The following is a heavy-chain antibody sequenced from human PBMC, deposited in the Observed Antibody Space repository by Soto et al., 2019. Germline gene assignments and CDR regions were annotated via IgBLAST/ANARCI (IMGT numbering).Heavy chain of an antibody. D-gene: IGHD6-13*01. CDR1: GGTFSSYR. Sequence: QVQLVQSGAEVKKPGSSVKVSCKASGGTFSSYRINWVRQAPGQGLEWVGGIVPIYRTADYAQKFQGRVTITADESARTSYMGLRSLKSQVTAVYYCVRDSGAKLSSSWGQGTLVTVSS. V-gene: IGHV1-69*01. J-gene: IGHJ4*02. CDR3: VRDSGAKLSSS. CDR2: IVPIYRTA.